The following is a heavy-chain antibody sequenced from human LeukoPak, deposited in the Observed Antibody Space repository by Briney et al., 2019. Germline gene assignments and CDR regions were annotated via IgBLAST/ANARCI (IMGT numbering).Heavy chain of an antibody. J-gene: IGHJ4*02. CDR2: ISAYNGNT. Sequence: ASVKLSCKASGYTFTSYVISWVRQAPGQGLEWMGWISAYNGNTNYAQKLQGRVTMTTDTSTSTAYMELRSLRSDDTAVYYCAREGPVDTAMGYWGQGTLVTVSS. D-gene: IGHD5-18*01. CDR1: GYTFTSYV. CDR3: AREGPVDTAMGY. V-gene: IGHV1-18*01.